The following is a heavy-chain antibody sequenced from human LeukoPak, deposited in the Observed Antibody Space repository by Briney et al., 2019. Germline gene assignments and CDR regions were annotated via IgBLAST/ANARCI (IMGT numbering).Heavy chain of an antibody. D-gene: IGHD2-2*01. CDR1: GYTFTSYG. Sequence: ASVKVSCRASGYTFTSYGISWVRQAPGQGLEWMGWISAYNGNTNYAQKFQGRVTMTRDTSISTAYMELSRLRSDDTAVYYCATVPDCSSTSCYSYYYYGMDVWGQGTTVTVSS. CDR2: ISAYNGNT. CDR3: ATVPDCSSTSCYSYYYYGMDV. V-gene: IGHV1-18*01. J-gene: IGHJ6*02.